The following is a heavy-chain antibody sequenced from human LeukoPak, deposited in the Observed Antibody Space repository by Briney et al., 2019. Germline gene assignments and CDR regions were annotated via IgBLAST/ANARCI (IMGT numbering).Heavy chain of an antibody. CDR1: GFTFSSYA. J-gene: IGHJ3*02. V-gene: IGHV3-23*01. CDR3: AKAQLERNAFDI. Sequence: GGSLRLSCAASGFTFSSYAMSWVRQAPGKGLEWVSAISGSGGSTYYADSVKGRFTISRDNSKNTLYLQMNSLRAEDTAVYCCAKAQLERNAFDIWGQGTMVTVSS. D-gene: IGHD1-1*01. CDR2: ISGSGGST.